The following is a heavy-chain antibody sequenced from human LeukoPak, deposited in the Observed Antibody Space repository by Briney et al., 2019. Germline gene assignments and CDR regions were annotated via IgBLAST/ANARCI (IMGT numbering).Heavy chain of an antibody. D-gene: IGHD6-19*01. CDR1: GDSVSSKNGA. CDR3: ARDFGTTGWHTFDY. V-gene: IGHV6-1*01. Sequence: SQTLSLTCVVSGDSVSSKNGAWNWIRQSPSRGLEWLGRTYYRSKWYNDYAESMEGRMTISQDTSKNQYSLHLNSVTPDDTAVYYCARDFGTTGWHTFDYWGQGALVTVSS. J-gene: IGHJ4*02. CDR2: TYYRSKWYN.